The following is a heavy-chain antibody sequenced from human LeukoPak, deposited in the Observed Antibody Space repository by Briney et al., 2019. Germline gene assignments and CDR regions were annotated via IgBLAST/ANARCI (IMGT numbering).Heavy chain of an antibody. Sequence: GGSLRLSCAASGFTFSSYGMHWVRQAPGKGLEWVAVISYDGGNKYYADSVKGRFTISRDNSKNTLYLQMNSLRAEDTAVYYCAKSLYTMVRGVSIGPDYWGQGTLVTVSS. J-gene: IGHJ4*02. D-gene: IGHD3-10*01. CDR1: GFTFSSYG. CDR3: AKSLYTMVRGVSIGPDY. CDR2: ISYDGGNK. V-gene: IGHV3-30*18.